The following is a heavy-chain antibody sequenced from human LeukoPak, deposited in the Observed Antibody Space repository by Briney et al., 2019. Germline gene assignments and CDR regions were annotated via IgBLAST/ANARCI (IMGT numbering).Heavy chain of an antibody. J-gene: IGHJ4*02. CDR1: GYSISSGYY. D-gene: IGHD5-18*01. CDR3: ARRGLGYSYGIDY. V-gene: IGHV4-38-2*02. Sequence: SETLSLTCTVSGYSISSGYYWGWIRQPPGKGLEWIGNIYHSGSTYYNPSLKSRVTISVDTSKNQFSLKLSSVTAADTAVYYCARRGLGYSYGIDYWGQGTLVTVSS. CDR2: IYHSGST.